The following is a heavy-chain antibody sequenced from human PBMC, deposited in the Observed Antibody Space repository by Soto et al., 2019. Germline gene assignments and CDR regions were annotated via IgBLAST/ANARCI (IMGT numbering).Heavy chain of an antibody. V-gene: IGHV1-69*04. Sequence: QVQLVQSGAEVKRPGSSVKVSCKASGDTFNFYSINWVRQAPGLGLEWMGRVSPILSMSNYAQRFQGRVTMTADKSTSTAYMELSGLRAEDTVIYYCATSYGSGYRAFDFWGQGALITVS. CDR3: ATSYGSGYRAFDF. CDR1: GDTFNFYS. J-gene: IGHJ4*02. CDR2: VSPILSMS. D-gene: IGHD3-10*01.